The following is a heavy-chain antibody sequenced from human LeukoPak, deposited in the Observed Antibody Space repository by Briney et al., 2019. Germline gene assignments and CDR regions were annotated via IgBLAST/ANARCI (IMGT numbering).Heavy chain of an antibody. CDR3: ARDDYDTRGYLIDY. D-gene: IGHD3-22*01. CDR1: GFPFGGYA. Sequence: GGSLRLSCAASGFPFGGYAFHWVRQAPGKGLEWVAVISYDGSNRYYADSVKGRFTISRDNSKNTLYLQMNSLRAEDTAVYYCARDDYDTRGYLIDYWGQGTLVTVSS. V-gene: IGHV3-30*04. CDR2: ISYDGSNR. J-gene: IGHJ4*02.